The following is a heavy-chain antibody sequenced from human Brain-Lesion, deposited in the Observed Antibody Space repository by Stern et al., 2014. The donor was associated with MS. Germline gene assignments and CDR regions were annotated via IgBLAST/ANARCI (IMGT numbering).Heavy chain of an antibody. Sequence: QVQLVESGAEVTKPGSSVKVSCKASGGTFSKFPSSWVRKAPGQGLEWMGGIFRVFGTPTYAQEFRGRVTIPADVSTSTVYMELSSLRSDDTAVYYCALSSETSDRWYSLGYDLWGQGTLVTVSS. CDR3: ALSSETSDRWYSLGYDL. J-gene: IGHJ5*02. D-gene: IGHD6-13*01. CDR1: GGTFSKFP. V-gene: IGHV1-69*01. CDR2: IFRVFGTP.